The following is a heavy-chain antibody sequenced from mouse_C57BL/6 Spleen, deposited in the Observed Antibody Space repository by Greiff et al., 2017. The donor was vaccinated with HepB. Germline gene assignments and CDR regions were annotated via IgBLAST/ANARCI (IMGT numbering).Heavy chain of an antibody. V-gene: IGHV1-61*01. CDR2: IYPSDSET. CDR1: GYTFTSYW. CDR3: ARALPPYYFDY. J-gene: IGHJ2*01. Sequence: QVQLQQPGAELVRPGSSVKLSCKASGYTFTSYWMDWVKQRPGQGLEWIGNIYPSDSETHYNQKFKDKATLTVDKSSSTAYMQLSSLTSEDSAVYYGARALPPYYFDYWGQGTTLTVSS.